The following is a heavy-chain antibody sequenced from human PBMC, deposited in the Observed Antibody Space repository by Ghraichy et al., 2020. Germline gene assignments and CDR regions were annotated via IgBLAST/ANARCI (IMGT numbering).Heavy chain of an antibody. J-gene: IGHJ4*02. CDR3: ARDAAYGHLDN. D-gene: IGHD2-21*01. CDR1: GGSINRGNYY. V-gene: IGHV4-31*03. CDR2: ISHSGSA. Sequence: SQTLSLTCQVSGGSINRGNYYWSWIRQPPGKGLEWMGYISHSGSAYYNPSLKSRVTMSADTSKNLLTLNLTSVTAADTAIYYWARDAAYGHLDNWGQGTLVAVSS.